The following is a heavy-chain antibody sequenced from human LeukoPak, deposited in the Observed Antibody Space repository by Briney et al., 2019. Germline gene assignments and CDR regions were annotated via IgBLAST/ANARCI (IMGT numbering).Heavy chain of an antibody. Sequence: PSETLSLTCAVYGGSSSGYYWSWIRQPPGKGLEWIGEINHSGSTNYNPSLKSRVTISVDRSKNQFSLKLSSVTAADTAVYYCASKAYGDYESYYFDYWGQGTLVTVSS. J-gene: IGHJ4*02. CDR2: INHSGST. CDR1: GGSSSGYY. CDR3: ASKAYGDYESYYFDY. V-gene: IGHV4-34*01. D-gene: IGHD4-17*01.